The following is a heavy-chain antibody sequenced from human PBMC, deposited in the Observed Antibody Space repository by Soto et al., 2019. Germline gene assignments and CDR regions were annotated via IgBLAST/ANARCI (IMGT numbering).Heavy chain of an antibody. J-gene: IGHJ4*02. CDR3: ARGQYFSFWSGLKYYFDH. D-gene: IGHD3-3*01. CDR2: IFHSGST. Sequence: SETLSLTXAVSGGSVTSNNWWSWVRQPSGKGLEWIGEIFHSGSTNYNSSLESRVTISVDKSNNQVSLSLSSVTAADTAVYYCARGQYFSFWSGLKYYFDHWGQGAQVTVSS. V-gene: IGHV4-4*02. CDR1: GGSVTSNNW.